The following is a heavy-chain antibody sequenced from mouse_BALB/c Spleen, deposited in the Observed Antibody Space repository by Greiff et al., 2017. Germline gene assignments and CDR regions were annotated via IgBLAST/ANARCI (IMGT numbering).Heavy chain of an antibody. CDR2: ISSGGSYT. Sequence: EVQLVESGGGLVKPGGSLKLSCAASGFTFSSYAMSWVRQSPEKRLEWVAEISSGGSYTYYPDTVTGRFTISRDNAKNTLYLEMSSLRSEDTAMYYCARDGGYIYAMDYWGQGTSVTVSS. CDR1: GFTFSSYA. D-gene: IGHD2-14*01. CDR3: ARDGGYIYAMDY. J-gene: IGHJ4*01. V-gene: IGHV5-9-4*01.